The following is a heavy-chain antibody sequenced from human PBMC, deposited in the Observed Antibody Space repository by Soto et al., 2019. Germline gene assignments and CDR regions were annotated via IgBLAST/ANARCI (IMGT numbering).Heavy chain of an antibody. Sequence: QGGGSLRLSCAASGFTFSSYAMHWVRQAPGKGLEWVAVISYDGSNKYYADSVKGRFTISRDNSKNTLYLQMNSLRAEDTAVYYCARVYDSSGWASDYWGQGTLVTVSS. CDR1: GFTFSSYA. CDR2: ISYDGSNK. V-gene: IGHV3-30-3*01. D-gene: IGHD3-22*01. CDR3: ARVYDSSGWASDY. J-gene: IGHJ4*02.